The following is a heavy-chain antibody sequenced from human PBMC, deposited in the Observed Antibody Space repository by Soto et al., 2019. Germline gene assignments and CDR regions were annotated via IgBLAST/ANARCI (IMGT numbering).Heavy chain of an antibody. CDR1: GGSFSGYY. CDR2: IKHSGST. V-gene: IGHV4-34*01. J-gene: IGHJ4*02. Sequence: SETLSLTCAVYGGSFSGYYWSWIRQPPGKGLEWIGEIKHSGSTNYNPSLKSRITISADTSKNQFSLKLSSVTAADTAVYYCAKGKHPDYWGQGTLVTVS. CDR3: AKGKHPDY.